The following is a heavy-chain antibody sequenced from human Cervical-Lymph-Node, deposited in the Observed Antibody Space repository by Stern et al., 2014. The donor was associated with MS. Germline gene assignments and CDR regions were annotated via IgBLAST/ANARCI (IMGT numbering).Heavy chain of an antibody. CDR1: GYKFSIYW. Sequence: EVQLVEFGAELIRPGESLKISCKGIGYKFSIYWLAWVRQMPGKGLEWMGIIYPGDSETRYSPSFQGQVTMSADKSTSTAYLQWSSLNASDTAMYFCARQTTAWASDVWGQGTLVTVSS. CDR2: IYPGDSET. CDR3: ARQTTAWASDV. J-gene: IGHJ4*02. D-gene: IGHD1-14*01. V-gene: IGHV5-51*01.